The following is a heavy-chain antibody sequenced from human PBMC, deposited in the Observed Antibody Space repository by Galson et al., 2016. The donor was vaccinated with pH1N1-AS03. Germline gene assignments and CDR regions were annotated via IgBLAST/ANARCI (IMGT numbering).Heavy chain of an antibody. CDR3: AKRPRSDDY. V-gene: IGHV3-23*01. J-gene: IGHJ4*02. CDR2: ISGSGGST. Sequence: SLRLSCAASGFTFSKYAMSWVRQAPGKGLEWVSSISGSGGSTFYADSVKGRFTISRDNSKNTLYLQLNSLRVEDTAIYYCAKRPRSDDYWGQGTVVTVSS. CDR1: GFTFSKYA.